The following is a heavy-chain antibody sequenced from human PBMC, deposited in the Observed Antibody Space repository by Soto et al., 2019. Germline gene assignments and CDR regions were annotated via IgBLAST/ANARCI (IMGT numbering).Heavy chain of an antibody. J-gene: IGHJ4*02. Sequence: SETLSLTCTVSGGSISSYYWSWIRQPPGKGLEWIGYIYYSGSTNYNPSLKSRVTISVDTSKNQFSLKLSSVTAADTAVYYCARDAEIGDFWSGYHPLYFDYWGQGTLVTSPQ. CDR1: GGSISSYY. CDR2: IYYSGST. CDR3: ARDAEIGDFWSGYHPLYFDY. D-gene: IGHD3-3*01. V-gene: IGHV4-59*01.